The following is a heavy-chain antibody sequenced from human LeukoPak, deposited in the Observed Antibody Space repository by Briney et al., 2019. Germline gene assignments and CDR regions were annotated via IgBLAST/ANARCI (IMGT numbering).Heavy chain of an antibody. CDR1: GFTFSNAW. CDR3: TTDGGRKSRPYHFDY. CDR2: IKSKTDGGTT. Sequence: GGSLRLSCAASGFTFSNAWMSWVRQAPGKGLEWVGRIKSKTDGGTTDYAAPVKGRFTISRDGSKNTLYLQMNSLKTEDTAVYYCTTDGGRKSRPYHFDYWGQGTLVTVSS. J-gene: IGHJ4*02. V-gene: IGHV3-15*01. D-gene: IGHD3-16*01.